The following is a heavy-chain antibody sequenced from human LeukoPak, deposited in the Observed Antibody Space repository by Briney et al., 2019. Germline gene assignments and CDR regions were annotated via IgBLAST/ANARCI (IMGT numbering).Heavy chain of an antibody. V-gene: IGHV3-69-1*01. CDR2: ISSSSYI. J-gene: IGHJ6*02. CDR3: ARDTAMAWDYYYGMDV. CDR1: GFTFDDYA. Sequence: GGSLRLSCAASGFTFDDYAMHWVRQAPGKGLEWVSSISSSSYIYYADSVKGRFTISRDNAKNSLYLQMNSLRAEDTAVYYCARDTAMAWDYYYGMDVWGQGTTVTVSS. D-gene: IGHD5-18*01.